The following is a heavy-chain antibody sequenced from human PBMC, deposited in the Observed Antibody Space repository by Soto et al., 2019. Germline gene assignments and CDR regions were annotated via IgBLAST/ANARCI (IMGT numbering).Heavy chain of an antibody. CDR1: GYPFTTYW. Sequence: PGESLKISCEASGYPFTTYWIGWVRQMPGKGLEWMGIIYPGDSDTRYSPSFQGQVTISADKSISTAYLQWSSLKVSDTAMYYCARHATGSSSPAGWFDPWGQGTLVTVSS. CDR2: IYPGDSDT. CDR3: ARHATGSSSPAGWFDP. D-gene: IGHD6-13*01. J-gene: IGHJ5*02. V-gene: IGHV5-51*01.